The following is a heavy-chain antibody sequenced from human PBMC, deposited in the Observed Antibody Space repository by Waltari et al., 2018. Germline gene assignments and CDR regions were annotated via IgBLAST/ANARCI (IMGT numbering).Heavy chain of an antibody. CDR3: ARTSRALPDY. Sequence: VQLVESGGGVVQPGRSLRLSCAASGFTVSSNYMSWVRQAPGKGLEWVSVIYSGGSTYYADSVKGRFTISRDNSKNTLYLQMNSLRAEDTAVYYCARTSRALPDYWGQGTLVTVSS. V-gene: IGHV3-53*01. D-gene: IGHD6-13*01. CDR1: GFTVSSNY. J-gene: IGHJ4*02. CDR2: IYSGGST.